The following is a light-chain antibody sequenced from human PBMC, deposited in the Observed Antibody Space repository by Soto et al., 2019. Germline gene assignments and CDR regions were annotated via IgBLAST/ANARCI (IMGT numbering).Light chain of an antibody. Sequence: EIVLTQSPGTLSLSPGERATLSCRASQSVSSSYLAWYQQKPGQAPRPLIYGASSRATGIPDRFSGSGSGTDFTLTISRLEPEDFAVYYCQQFGQGTRLEIK. CDR3: QQ. CDR2: GAS. J-gene: IGKJ5*01. CDR1: QSVSSSY. V-gene: IGKV3-20*01.